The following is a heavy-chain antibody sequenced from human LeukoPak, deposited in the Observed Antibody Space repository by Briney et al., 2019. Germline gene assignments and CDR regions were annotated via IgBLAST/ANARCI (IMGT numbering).Heavy chain of an antibody. CDR1: RGTFSSYA. Sequence: PSASVTVSCKASRGTFSSYAISWVRQAPGQGLEWMGGIIPIFGTANYAQKFQGRVTITADESTSTAYMELSSLRSEDTAVYYCASSGWGLANWFDPWGQGTLVTVSS. CDR3: ASSGWGLANWFDP. J-gene: IGHJ5*02. V-gene: IGHV1-69*13. D-gene: IGHD6-19*01. CDR2: IIPIFGTA.